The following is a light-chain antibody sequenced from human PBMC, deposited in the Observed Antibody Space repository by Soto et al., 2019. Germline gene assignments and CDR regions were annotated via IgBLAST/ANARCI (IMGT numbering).Light chain of an antibody. Sequence: QSVLTQPRSVSGSPGQSVTIACTGTSSDVGGYYYVSWYQQHPGKAPKLIIYDVTRRPSGVPDRFSGSKSGNTASLTSSGLQGEDEADYYCCSYAGSFTFPYVFGTGTKLTVL. V-gene: IGLV2-11*01. CDR1: SSDVGGYYY. J-gene: IGLJ1*01. CDR2: DVT. CDR3: CSYAGSFTFPYV.